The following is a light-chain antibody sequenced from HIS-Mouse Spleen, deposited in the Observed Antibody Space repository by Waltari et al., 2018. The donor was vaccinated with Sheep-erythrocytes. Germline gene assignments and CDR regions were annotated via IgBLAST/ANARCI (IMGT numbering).Light chain of an antibody. Sequence: QSALTQPRSASGSPVQPVTISCTGTSSAVGCYNYVSWYQQHPGKAPKLMIYDVSKRPSGVPDRFSGSKSGNTASLTISGLQAEDEADYYCCSYAGSYNHVFATGTKVTVL. CDR2: DVS. J-gene: IGLJ1*01. V-gene: IGLV2-11*01. CDR3: CSYAGSYNHV. CDR1: SSAVGCYNY.